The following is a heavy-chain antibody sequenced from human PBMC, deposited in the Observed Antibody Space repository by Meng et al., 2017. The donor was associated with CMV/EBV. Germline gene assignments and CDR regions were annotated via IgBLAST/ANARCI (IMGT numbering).Heavy chain of an antibody. Sequence: GGSLRLSCAASGFTFSNFAMNWVRQAPGKGLEWVSSISGSGVSTNYADSVKGRFTVSRDNSKNTLYLQTNSLRAEDTAVYYCAEGRGDSDYDFEYWGRGTLVTVSS. V-gene: IGHV3-23*01. J-gene: IGHJ4*02. CDR3: AEGRGDSDYDFEY. CDR1: GFTFSNFA. D-gene: IGHD5-12*01. CDR2: ISGSGVST.